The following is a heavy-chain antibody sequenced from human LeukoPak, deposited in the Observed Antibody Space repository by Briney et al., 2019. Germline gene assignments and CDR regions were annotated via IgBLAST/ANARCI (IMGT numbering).Heavy chain of an antibody. V-gene: IGHV1-24*01. J-gene: IGHJ4*02. CDR2: FDPEDGET. CDR1: GYTLTELS. Sequence: ASVKVSCKVSGYTLTELSMHWVRQAPGKGLEWMGGFDPEDGETIYAQKFQGRVTMTEDTSTDTAYMELSSLRSEDTAVYYCATRSGSYLNFDYWGQGTLVTVSS. D-gene: IGHD1-26*01. CDR3: ATRSGSYLNFDY.